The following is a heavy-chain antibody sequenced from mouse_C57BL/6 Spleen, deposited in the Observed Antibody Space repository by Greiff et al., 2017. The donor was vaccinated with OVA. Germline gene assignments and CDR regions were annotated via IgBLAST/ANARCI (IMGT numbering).Heavy chain of an antibody. CDR1: GFNIKDDY. CDR2: IDPENGDP. Sequence: EVQLQQSGAELVRPGASVKLSCTASGFNIKDDYMHWVKQRPEQGLEWIGWIDPENGDPEYASKFQGKATITADTSSNTAYLQLSSLTSEDTAVYYCTTGDYGSSYGAYWGQGTLVTVSA. J-gene: IGHJ3*01. D-gene: IGHD1-1*01. CDR3: TTGDYGSSYGAY. V-gene: IGHV14-4*01.